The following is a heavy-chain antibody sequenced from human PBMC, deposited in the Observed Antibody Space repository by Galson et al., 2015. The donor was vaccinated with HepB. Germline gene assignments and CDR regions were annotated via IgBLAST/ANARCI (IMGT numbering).Heavy chain of an antibody. Sequence: SVKVSCKASGGTFSSYAISWVRQAPGQGLEWMGRIIPILGIANYAQKFQGRVTITADKSTSTAYMELSSLRSEDTAVYYCARDAVSSSTSSLGWFNPWGQGTLVTVSS. CDR1: GGTFSSYA. J-gene: IGHJ5*02. D-gene: IGHD2-2*01. V-gene: IGHV1-69*04. CDR2: IIPILGIA. CDR3: ARDAVSSSTSSLGWFNP.